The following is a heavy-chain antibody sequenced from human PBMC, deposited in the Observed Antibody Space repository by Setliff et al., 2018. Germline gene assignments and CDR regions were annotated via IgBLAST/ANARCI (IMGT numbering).Heavy chain of an antibody. V-gene: IGHV3-23*01. D-gene: IGHD2-21*02. CDR1: GFNFSINDMTYG. J-gene: IGHJ6*03. CDR2: ISGNSGST. Sequence: GGSLRLSCAASGFNFSINDMTYGMSWVRQAPGKGLQWVSGISGNSGSTYYAASVKGRFTISRDNSKNTLYLQMNSLRAEDTAVFYCVKGSDPYYFYYMDVCGKGTTVTVSS. CDR3: VKGSDPYYFYYMDV.